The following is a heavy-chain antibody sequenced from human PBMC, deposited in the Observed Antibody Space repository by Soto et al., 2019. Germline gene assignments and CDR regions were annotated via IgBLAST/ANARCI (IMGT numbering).Heavy chain of an antibody. Sequence: GASVKVSCKASGYTFTSYAMHWVRQAPGQRVEWMGWINAGNGDTKYSQKFQGRVTITRDTSATTAYMELSSLRSEDTAVYYCARVGYCSSTSCYEPGPWGQGTLVTVSS. CDR1: GYTFTSYA. V-gene: IGHV1-3*01. J-gene: IGHJ5*02. CDR3: ARVGYCSSTSCYEPGP. CDR2: INAGNGDT. D-gene: IGHD2-2*03.